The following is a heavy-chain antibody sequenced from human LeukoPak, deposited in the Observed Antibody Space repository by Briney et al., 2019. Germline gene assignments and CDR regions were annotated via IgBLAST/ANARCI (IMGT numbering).Heavy chain of an antibody. Sequence: GGSLRLSCAASGFTFSSYAMSWVRQAPGRGLEWVSTIIDDGRTYYTDSVNGRFTVSRDNSKDTLYLQMNSLRAEDTAMYYCARGAGAQRVDWFDPWGQGTLVTVSS. D-gene: IGHD3-3*01. J-gene: IGHJ5*02. CDR3: ARGAGAQRVDWFDP. V-gene: IGHV3-23*01. CDR1: GFTFSSYA. CDR2: IIDDGRT.